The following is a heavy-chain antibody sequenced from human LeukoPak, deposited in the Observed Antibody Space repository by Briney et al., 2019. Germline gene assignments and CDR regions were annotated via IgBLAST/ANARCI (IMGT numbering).Heavy chain of an antibody. D-gene: IGHD5-18*01. CDR1: GFTFSSYA. CDR2: ISGSGGST. CDR3: AKARNKYSYGSGGGY. J-gene: IGHJ4*02. Sequence: GGSLRLSCAASGFTFSSYAMSWVRQAPGKGLEWVSAISGSGGSTYYADSVKGRFTISRDNSKNTPYLQMNSLRAEDTAVYYCAKARNKYSYGSGGGYWGQGTLVTVSS. V-gene: IGHV3-23*01.